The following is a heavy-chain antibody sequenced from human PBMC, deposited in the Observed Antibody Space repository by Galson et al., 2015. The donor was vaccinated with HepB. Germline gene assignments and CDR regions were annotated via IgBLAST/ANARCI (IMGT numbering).Heavy chain of an antibody. CDR2: VSYDGTNK. J-gene: IGHJ4*02. Sequence: SLRLSCAASGFTFNKHAMHWVRQAPGKGLEWVAVVSYDGTNKYYADSVKGQFTISRDNSKNTLYLQMNSLRAEDTAVYYCARDLHYYGSGSYYNALDYWGQGTLVTVSS. CDR1: GFTFNKHA. D-gene: IGHD3-10*01. V-gene: IGHV3-30-3*01. CDR3: ARDLHYYGSGSYYNALDY.